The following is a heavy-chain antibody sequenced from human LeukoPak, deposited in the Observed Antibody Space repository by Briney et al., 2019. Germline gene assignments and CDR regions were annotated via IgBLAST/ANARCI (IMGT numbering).Heavy chain of an antibody. Sequence: SVKVSCKASGGTFSSYAISWVRQAPGQGLEWMGGIIPIFGTANYAQKFQGRVTITADESTSTAYMELSRLRSDDTAVYFCARGGMSGYDLDYWGQGTLVTVSS. J-gene: IGHJ4*02. CDR1: GGTFSSYA. CDR3: ARGGMSGYDLDY. CDR2: IIPIFGTA. V-gene: IGHV1-69*01. D-gene: IGHD5-12*01.